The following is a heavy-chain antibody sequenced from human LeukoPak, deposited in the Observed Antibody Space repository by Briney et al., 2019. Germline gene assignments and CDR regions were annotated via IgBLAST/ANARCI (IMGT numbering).Heavy chain of an antibody. D-gene: IGHD3-10*01. CDR2: INHSGST. V-gene: IGHV4-34*01. Sequence: SETLSLTCAVYGESFSGHYWTWIRQPPGRGLEWIGEINHSGSTTSNPSLNNRVIISVDTSKNQFSLKLTSVTAADTAVYYCARPRYGSGSLDSWGQGTLVTVSS. J-gene: IGHJ4*02. CDR1: GESFSGHY. CDR3: ARPRYGSGSLDS.